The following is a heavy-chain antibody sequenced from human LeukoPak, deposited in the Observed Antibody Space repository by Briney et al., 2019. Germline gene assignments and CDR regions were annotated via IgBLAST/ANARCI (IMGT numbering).Heavy chain of an antibody. V-gene: IGHV3-23*01. J-gene: IGHJ4*02. CDR3: ASPSGYSYGPTDY. CDR2: ISGSGGST. Sequence: GGSLRLSCAASGFTFSSYAMSWVCQAPGKGLEWVSAISGSGGSTYYADSVKGRFTISRDNSKNTLYLQMNSLRAEDTAVYYCASPSGYSYGPTDYWGQGTLVTVSS. CDR1: GFTFSSYA. D-gene: IGHD5-18*01.